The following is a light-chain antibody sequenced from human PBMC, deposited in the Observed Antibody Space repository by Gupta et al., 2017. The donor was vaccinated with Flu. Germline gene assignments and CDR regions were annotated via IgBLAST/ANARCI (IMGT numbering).Light chain of an antibody. Sequence: QSALPQPPSVSGSPGQSVTISCTGTSSDVGNYNRVSWYQQPPGTAPKLMIYEVSNRPSGVPDRFSGSKSGNTASLTISGLQAEDEADFYCSSYTSSYTYVFGTGTKVTVL. V-gene: IGLV2-18*02. CDR2: EVS. CDR1: SSDVGNYNR. J-gene: IGLJ1*01. CDR3: SSYTSSYTYV.